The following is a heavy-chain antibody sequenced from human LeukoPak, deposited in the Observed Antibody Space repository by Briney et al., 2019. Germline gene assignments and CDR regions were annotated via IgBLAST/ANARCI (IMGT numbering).Heavy chain of an antibody. D-gene: IGHD6-13*01. CDR1: GFTFSSYA. V-gene: IGHV3-23*01. CDR2: ISHSGGST. J-gene: IGHJ4*02. CDR3: AKQASSHLEAYFDY. Sequence: GGSLRLSCAASGFTFSSYAMSWVRQAPGKGLEWVSAISHSGGSTYYADSVKGRFTVSRDNSKSTLYLQMNSLRAEDTAVYYCAKQASSHLEAYFDYWGQGTLVTVSP.